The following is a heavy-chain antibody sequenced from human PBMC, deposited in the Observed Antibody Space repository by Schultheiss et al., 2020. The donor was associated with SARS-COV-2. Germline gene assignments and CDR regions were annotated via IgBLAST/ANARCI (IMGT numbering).Heavy chain of an antibody. CDR1: GGSFSGYY. CDR2: IYYSGST. Sequence: SETLSLTCAVYGGSFSGYYWSWIHQPPGKGLEWIGYIYYSGSTNYNPSLKSRVTISVDTSKNQFSLKLSSVTAADTAVYYCARGGDGIAARPPGTSWYFDLWGRGTLVTVSS. J-gene: IGHJ2*01. CDR3: ARGGDGIAARPPGTSWYFDL. D-gene: IGHD6-6*01. V-gene: IGHV4-34*11.